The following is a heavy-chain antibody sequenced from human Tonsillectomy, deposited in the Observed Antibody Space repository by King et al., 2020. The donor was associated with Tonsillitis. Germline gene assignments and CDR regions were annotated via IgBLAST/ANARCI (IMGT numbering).Heavy chain of an antibody. J-gene: IGHJ5*02. V-gene: IGHV1-69*01. CDR1: GGTFSNYA. D-gene: IGHD2-21*01. CDR2: IIPVFGTA. Sequence: QLVQSGAEVKKPWSSVKVSCKASGGTFSNYAISWGRQGPGQGLWLMGGIIPVFGTANYAQKFQDRVTITADESTSTAYMELSSRRSEDTAVYYCASGENWFDPWGQGTLVTVS. CDR3: ASGENWFDP.